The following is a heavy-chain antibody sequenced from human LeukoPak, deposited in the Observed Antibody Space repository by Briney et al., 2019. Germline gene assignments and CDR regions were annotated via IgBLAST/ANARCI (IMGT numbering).Heavy chain of an antibody. CDR3: AKDLGEMATHPGDY. V-gene: IGHV3-23*01. Sequence: GGSLRLSCAASGFTFTRYAMNWVRQAPGKGLEWVSAISGSGFSTYYADSVKGRFTISRDNSKNTVYLQMNSLRVEDTAVYYCAKDLGEMATHPGDYWGQGTLVTVSS. J-gene: IGHJ4*02. CDR2: ISGSGFST. CDR1: GFTFTRYA. D-gene: IGHD5-24*01.